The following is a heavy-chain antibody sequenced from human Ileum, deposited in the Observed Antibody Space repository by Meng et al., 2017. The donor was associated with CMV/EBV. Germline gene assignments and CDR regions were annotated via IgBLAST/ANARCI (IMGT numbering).Heavy chain of an antibody. CDR3: AHSGTYHDFWSGDRHYFDY. J-gene: IGHJ4*02. D-gene: IGHD3-3*01. Sequence: TTTGVAVGWVRQPPGEALQWLALIYWTDDRRYNPSLKSRLTITKDTSKNQVVLTMTNMDPVDTATYYCAHSGTYHDFWSGDRHYFDYWGQGTLVTVSS. CDR2: IYWTDDR. V-gene: IGHV2-5*01. CDR1: TTTGVA.